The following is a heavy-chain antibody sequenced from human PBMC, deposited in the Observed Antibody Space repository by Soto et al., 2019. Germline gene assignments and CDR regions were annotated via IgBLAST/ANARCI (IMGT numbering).Heavy chain of an antibody. CDR3: ARGLRYCTNGVCPNFDY. V-gene: IGHV1-2*04. J-gene: IGHJ4*02. Sequence: ASVKVSCKASGYTFTGYYMHWVRQAPGQGLEWMGWINPNSGGTNYAQKFQGWVTMTRDTSISTAYMELSRLRSDDTAVYYCARGLRYCTNGVCPNFDYWGQGTLVTVSS. D-gene: IGHD2-8*01. CDR2: INPNSGGT. CDR1: GYTFTGYY.